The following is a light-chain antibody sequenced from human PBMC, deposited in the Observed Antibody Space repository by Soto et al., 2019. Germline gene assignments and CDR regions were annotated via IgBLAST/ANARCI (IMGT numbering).Light chain of an antibody. CDR1: QSVSSSY. V-gene: IGKV3-20*01. CDR3: QQYGSSPWT. CDR2: GAS. Sequence: EIVVTQSPGTLSLSPGERATLSCRASQSVSSSYLAWYQQKPGQAPRPLIYGASSRAIGIPDRLSGSGSGTDFTLTISRLEPEDFAVYYCQQYGSSPWTFGQGTKVDIK. J-gene: IGKJ1*01.